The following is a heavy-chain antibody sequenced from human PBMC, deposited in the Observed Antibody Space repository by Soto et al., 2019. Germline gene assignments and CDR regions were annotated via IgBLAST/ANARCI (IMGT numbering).Heavy chain of an antibody. CDR2: ISAYNGNT. V-gene: IGHV1-18*01. CDR1: GYTFTSYA. D-gene: IGHD3-9*01. CDR3: ARNPFSNYDILTGAPRYYYGMDV. J-gene: IGHJ6*02. Sequence: ASVKVSCKASGYTFTSYAMHWVRQAPGQGLEWMGWISAYNGNTNYAQKLQGRVTMTTDTSTSTAYMELRSLRSDDTAVYYCARNPFSNYDILTGAPRYYYGMDVWGQGTTVTVSS.